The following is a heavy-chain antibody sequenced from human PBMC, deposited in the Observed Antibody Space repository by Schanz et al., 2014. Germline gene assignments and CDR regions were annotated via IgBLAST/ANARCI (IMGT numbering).Heavy chain of an antibody. J-gene: IGHJ6*02. CDR3: TREEGWDIAAADHKHCCYGLAV. CDR2: ISGTTTYT. Sequence: QVQLVESGGGLVKPGGSLRLSCAASGFTFSDYYMSWIRQAPGKGLEWVSYISGTTTYTNYGDSVKGRFTISRDNAKTVLYRQMNSRRAEDTAVYYCTREEGWDIAAADHKHCCYGLAVWGQGTTVTVSS. V-gene: IGHV3-11*06. CDR1: GFTFSDYY. D-gene: IGHD6-13*01.